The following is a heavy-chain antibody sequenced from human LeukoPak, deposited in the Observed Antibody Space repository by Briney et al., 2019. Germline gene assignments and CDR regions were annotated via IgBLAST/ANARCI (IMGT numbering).Heavy chain of an antibody. D-gene: IGHD3-10*01. CDR3: ARATYQGESDAFDI. Sequence: GGSLRLSCAASGFTFCSYEMNWVRQAPGKGLEWVSYISSSGSTIYYADSVKGRFTISRDNAKNSLYLQMNSLRAEGTAVYYCARATYQGESDAFDIWGQGTMVTVSS. CDR1: GFTFCSYE. V-gene: IGHV3-48*03. J-gene: IGHJ3*02. CDR2: ISSSGSTI.